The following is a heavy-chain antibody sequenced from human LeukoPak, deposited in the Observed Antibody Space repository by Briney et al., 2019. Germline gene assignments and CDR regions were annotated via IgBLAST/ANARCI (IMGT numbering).Heavy chain of an antibody. CDR3: AKDDHY. CDR2: ISYDGSNK. Sequence: PGGSLRLSCAASGFTFSSYGMHWVRQAPGKGLEWVAVISYDGSNKYYADSVKGRFTISRDNSKNTLYLQMNSLRAEDTAVYYCAKDDHYWGQGTLVTVSS. CDR1: GFTFSSYG. J-gene: IGHJ4*02. V-gene: IGHV3-30*18.